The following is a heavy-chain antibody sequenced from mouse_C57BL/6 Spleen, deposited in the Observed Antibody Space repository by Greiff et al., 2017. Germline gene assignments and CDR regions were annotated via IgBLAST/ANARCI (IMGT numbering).Heavy chain of an antibody. J-gene: IGHJ2*01. CDR2: ISYDGSN. CDR1: GYSITSGYY. Sequence: EVKLQESGPGLVKPSQSLSLTCSVTGYSITSGYYWNWIRQFPGNKLEWMGYISYDGSNNYNPSLKNRISITRDTSKNQFFLKLNSVTTEDTATYYGAREGLRRGTLFDYWGQGTTLTVSS. D-gene: IGHD2-4*01. CDR3: AREGLRRGTLFDY. V-gene: IGHV3-6*01.